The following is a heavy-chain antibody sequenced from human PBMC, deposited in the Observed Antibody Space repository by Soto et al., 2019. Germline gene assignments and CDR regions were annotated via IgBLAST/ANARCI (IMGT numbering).Heavy chain of an antibody. CDR1: EFLFGNYS. V-gene: IGHV3-23*01. J-gene: IGHJ4*02. D-gene: IGHD2-2*01. CDR2: ITYTGVST. Sequence: GGSLNVSFAATEFLFGNYSLRSGVQATGKGFEWVSSITYTGVSTNYADSVKGRFTISRDNSKDTLYLQMNSLRAEDTAVYYCAKASVWYAYFDSWGQGTLVTVAS. CDR3: AKASVWYAYFDS.